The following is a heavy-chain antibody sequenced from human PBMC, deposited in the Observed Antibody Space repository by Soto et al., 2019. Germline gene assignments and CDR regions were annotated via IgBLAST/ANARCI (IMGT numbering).Heavy chain of an antibody. V-gene: IGHV3-23*01. J-gene: IGHJ6*02. Sequence: PGVSLGLSGVASGFTFSSYAMSWVRQAPGKGLEWVSAISGRCITTYYADSVKGRFTISRDNSKNTLYLQMNSLRAEDTAVYYCAKDLPYGTTMVRYMDVWGQGTTVTVSS. CDR1: GFTFSSYA. D-gene: IGHD3-10*01. CDR2: ISGRCITT. CDR3: AKDLPYGTTMVRYMDV.